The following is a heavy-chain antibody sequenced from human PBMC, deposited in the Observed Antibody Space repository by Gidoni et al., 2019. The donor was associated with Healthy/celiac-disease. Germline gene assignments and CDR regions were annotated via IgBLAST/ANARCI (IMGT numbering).Heavy chain of an antibody. J-gene: IGHJ6*02. Sequence: QVQPVQSGAEVKKPWSSVKVSCKSSGGTLSSYAISWVRQAPGQGLEWMGGIIPIFGTANYAQKFQGRVTITADESTGTAYMGLSSLRSEDTAVYYCARGYDILTGYLGEGMDVWGQGTTVTVSS. CDR2: IIPIFGTA. CDR1: GGTLSSYA. D-gene: IGHD3-9*01. CDR3: ARGYDILTGYLGEGMDV. V-gene: IGHV1-69*01.